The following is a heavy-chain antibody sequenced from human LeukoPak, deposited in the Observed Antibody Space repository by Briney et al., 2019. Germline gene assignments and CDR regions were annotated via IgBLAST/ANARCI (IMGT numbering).Heavy chain of an antibody. CDR3: AKAAAPAARNFQH. CDR2: ISGSGGTT. J-gene: IGHJ1*01. CDR1: GVTFRSYW. D-gene: IGHD6-6*01. V-gene: IGHV3-23*01. Sequence: QPGGSLRLTCPASGVTFRSYWMSWVRQAPGKGTEWVSAISGSGGTTYYADSVKGRFTISRDNSKNTLYLQMNSLRAEDTAVYYCAKAAAPAARNFQHWGQGTLVTVSS.